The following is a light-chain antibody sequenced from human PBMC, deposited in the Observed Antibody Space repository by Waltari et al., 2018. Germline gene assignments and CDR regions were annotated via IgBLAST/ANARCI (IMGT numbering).Light chain of an antibody. CDR2: GTS. CDR1: GSTIGAGSD. Sequence: QSVLTQPPSVSGAPGQRVPISCTGSGSTIGAGSDVHWYQQLPGKAPKLLIYGTSTRPLGVPDRYFGSQSGTSASLAITGLQAEDEADYYCQSYDTSLSVVFGGGTKLTVL. V-gene: IGLV1-40*01. CDR3: QSYDTSLSVV. J-gene: IGLJ2*01.